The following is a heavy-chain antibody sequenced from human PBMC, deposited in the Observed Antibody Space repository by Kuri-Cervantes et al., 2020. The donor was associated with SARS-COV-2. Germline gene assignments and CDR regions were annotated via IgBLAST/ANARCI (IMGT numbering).Heavy chain of an antibody. CDR1: GLTLSSYA. Sequence: GESLKISCAASGLTLSSYAMSWVRQAPGKGLEWVSAISGSGGSTYYADSVRGRFTISRDNSKNILYLQMNSLRSEDTAVFYCAKPLVPEVLVSVPDYWGQGTLVTVSS. CDR2: ISGSGGST. CDR3: AKPLVPEVLVSVPDY. V-gene: IGHV3-23*01. J-gene: IGHJ4*02. D-gene: IGHD1-26*01.